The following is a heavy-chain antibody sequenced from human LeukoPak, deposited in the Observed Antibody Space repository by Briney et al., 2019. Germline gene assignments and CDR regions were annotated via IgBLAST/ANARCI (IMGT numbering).Heavy chain of an antibody. Sequence: GGSLRLSCAASGFTFSNYWMTWVRQAPGKGLEWVANIKRDGSEKYYIDSVKGRFTISRDNAKNSLYLQMNSLRAEDTAVYYCARDSSSWCSPLHYFDYWGQGTLVTVSS. CDR2: IKRDGSEK. D-gene: IGHD6-13*01. J-gene: IGHJ4*02. CDR3: ARDSSSWCSPLHYFDY. V-gene: IGHV3-7*01. CDR1: GFTFSNYW.